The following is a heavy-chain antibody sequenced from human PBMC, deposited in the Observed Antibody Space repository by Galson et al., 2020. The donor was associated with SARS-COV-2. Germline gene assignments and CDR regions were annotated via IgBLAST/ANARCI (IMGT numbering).Heavy chain of an antibody. V-gene: IGHV3-48*03. Sequence: TGGSLRLSCTASGFSFSSHDMNWVRQAPGKGLEWISYISNSGRTIDYADSVKGRFTVSRDSANNSVYLQMNSLRAEDTAVYYCARISASSLGDWFLISYYGMDLWGQGTTVTVSS. CDR2: ISNSGRTI. D-gene: IGHD3-16*01. CDR3: ARISASSLGDWFLISYYGMDL. J-gene: IGHJ6*02. CDR1: GFSFSSHD.